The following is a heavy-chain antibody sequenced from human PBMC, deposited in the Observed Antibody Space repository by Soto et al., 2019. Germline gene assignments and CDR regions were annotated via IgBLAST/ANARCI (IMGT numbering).Heavy chain of an antibody. V-gene: IGHV3-21*01. D-gene: IGHD3-10*01. CDR3: ARVHYGSGSYYSDY. CDR2: ISSSSSYI. CDR1: GFTFSSYS. J-gene: IGHJ4*02. Sequence: AGSLRLSCAASGFTFSSYSMNLVRQAPGKGLEWVSSISSSSSYIYYADSVKGRFTISRDNAKNSLYLQMNSLRAEDTAVYYCARVHYGSGSYYSDYWGQGTLVTV.